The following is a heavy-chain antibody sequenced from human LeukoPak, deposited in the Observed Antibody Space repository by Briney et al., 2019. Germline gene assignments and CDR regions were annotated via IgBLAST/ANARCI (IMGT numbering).Heavy chain of an antibody. CDR3: ARAVANSFDY. Sequence: PGGSLRLSCAASGFTFSSYSMNWVRQTPGKGLECVSSISSSSNYIYCADSVRGRFTISRDNAKNSLYLQMNSLTAEDTAVYYCARAVANSFDYWGQGTLVTVSS. CDR2: ISSSSNYI. CDR1: GFTFSSYS. V-gene: IGHV3-21*01. J-gene: IGHJ4*02. D-gene: IGHD5-12*01.